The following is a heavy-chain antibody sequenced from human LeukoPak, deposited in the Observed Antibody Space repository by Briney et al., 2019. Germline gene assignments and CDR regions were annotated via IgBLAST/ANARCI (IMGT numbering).Heavy chain of an antibody. V-gene: IGHV4-61*02. Sequence: PSQTLSLTCTVSGGSISSGSYYWSWIRQPAGKGLEWIGRIYTSGSTNYNPSLKSRVTISVDTSKNQFSLKLSSVTAADTAVYYCARERWVDAFDIWSQGTMVTVSS. D-gene: IGHD5-24*01. CDR3: ARERWVDAFDI. CDR1: GGSISSGSYY. CDR2: IYTSGST. J-gene: IGHJ3*02.